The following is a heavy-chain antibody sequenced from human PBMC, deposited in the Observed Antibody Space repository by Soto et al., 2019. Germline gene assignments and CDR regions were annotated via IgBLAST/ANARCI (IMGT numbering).Heavy chain of an antibody. CDR2: IYYSGST. J-gene: IGHJ4*02. Sequence: SETLSLTCTVSGGSISSYYWSWIRQPPGKGLEWIGYIYYSGSTNYNPSLKSRVTISVDTSKNQFSLKLSSVTAADTAVYYCARASAAAGRLFDYWGQGTLGTVS. CDR3: ARASAAAGRLFDY. CDR1: GGSISSYY. V-gene: IGHV4-59*01. D-gene: IGHD6-13*01.